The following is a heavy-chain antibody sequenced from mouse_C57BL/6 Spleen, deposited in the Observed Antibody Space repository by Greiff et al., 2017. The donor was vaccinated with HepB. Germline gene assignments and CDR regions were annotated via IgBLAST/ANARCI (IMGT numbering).Heavy chain of an antibody. V-gene: IGHV1-50*01. Sequence: QVQLQQPGAELVKPGASVKLSCKASGYTFTSYWMQWVKQRPGQGLEWIGEIDPSDSYTNYNQKFKGKATLTVDTSSSTAYMQLSSLTSEDSAVYYCARGQPPLTTVAGYFDYWGQGTTLTVSS. J-gene: IGHJ2*01. CDR1: GYTFTSYW. CDR2: IDPSDSYT. CDR3: ARGQPPLTTVAGYFDY. D-gene: IGHD1-1*01.